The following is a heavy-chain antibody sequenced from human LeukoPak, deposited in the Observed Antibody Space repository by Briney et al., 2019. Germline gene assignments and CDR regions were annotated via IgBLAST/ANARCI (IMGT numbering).Heavy chain of an antibody. Sequence: SETLSLTCAVYGGSFSGYYWSWIRQPPGKGLEWIGYIYYSGSTNYNPSLKSRVTISVDTSKNQFSLKLSSVTAADTAVYYCARAPRANYYDSCYFDYWGQGTLVTVSS. J-gene: IGHJ4*02. CDR2: IYYSGST. D-gene: IGHD3-22*01. CDR1: GGSFSGYY. CDR3: ARAPRANYYDSCYFDY. V-gene: IGHV4-59*01.